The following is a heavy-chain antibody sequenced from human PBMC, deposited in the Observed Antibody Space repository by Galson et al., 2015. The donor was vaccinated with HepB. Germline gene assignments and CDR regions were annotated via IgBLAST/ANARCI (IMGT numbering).Heavy chain of an antibody. V-gene: IGHV4-39*07. D-gene: IGHD5-24*01. CDR3: ARLRFERWLQGRGLVDS. CDR1: GDSIGRSSSY. CDR2: VLSSGSA. Sequence: ETLSLTCTVSGDSIGRSSSYWGWIRQPPGKGLEWIGSVLSSGSAYYKSSLRSRISVSLDTSKNQFSLSLGSVTAADTAVYYCARLRFERWLQGRGLVDSWGQGTLVTVSS. J-gene: IGHJ4*02.